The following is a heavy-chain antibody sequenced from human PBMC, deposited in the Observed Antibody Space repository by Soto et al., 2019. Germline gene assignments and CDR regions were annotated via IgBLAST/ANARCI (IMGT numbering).Heavy chain of an antibody. CDR3: ARRSSGWFFDY. CDR1: GFTFSSYA. D-gene: IGHD6-19*01. V-gene: IGHV3-23*01. Sequence: EVQLLESGGGLVQPGGSLRLSCAASGFTFSSYAMSWVRQAPGKGLEWVSVMSGSGDSTYYADSVKGRLTISRDNSKSTLYLQMNSLRAEDTAVYYCARRSSGWFFDYWGQGTLVTVSS. J-gene: IGHJ4*02. CDR2: MSGSGDST.